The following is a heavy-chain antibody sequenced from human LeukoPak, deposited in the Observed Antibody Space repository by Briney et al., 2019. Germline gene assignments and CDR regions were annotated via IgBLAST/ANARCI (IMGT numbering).Heavy chain of an antibody. J-gene: IGHJ6*03. CDR1: GFTFGDYA. D-gene: IGHD3-3*01. Sequence: GGSLRLSCTASGFTFGDYAMSWFRQAPGQGREWVGFIRSKAYGGTTEYAASVKGRFTISRDDSKSIAYLQMNSLKAEDTAVYYCTRGPWLLRFLEYMDVWGKGTTVTVSS. CDR3: TRGPWLLRFLEYMDV. CDR2: IRSKAYGGTT. V-gene: IGHV3-49*03.